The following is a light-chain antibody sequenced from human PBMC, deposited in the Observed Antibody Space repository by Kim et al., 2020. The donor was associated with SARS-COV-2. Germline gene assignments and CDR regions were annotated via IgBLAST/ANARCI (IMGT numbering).Light chain of an antibody. V-gene: IGKV1-39*01. J-gene: IGKJ2*03. CDR2: GIS. CDR1: QSISTY. CDR3: QQSYITPFS. Sequence: EIQMTQSPSSLSASVGDRVTITCRASQSISTYLNWYQQKPGKAPKVLIYGISNLQTEVPSRFSGSGSGTDFTLTISSLRPEVFATYYCQQSYITPFSFGQGTKLEI.